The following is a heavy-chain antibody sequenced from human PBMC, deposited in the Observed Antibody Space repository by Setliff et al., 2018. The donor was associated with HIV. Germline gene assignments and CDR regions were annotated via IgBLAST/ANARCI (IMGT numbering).Heavy chain of an antibody. CDR1: GYSISSGYY. V-gene: IGHV4-38-2*02. Sequence: LSLTCTVSGYSISSGYYWGWIRQPPGKGLEWIGSIYHSGSTYYNPSLKSRVTISVDRSKNQFSLKLSSVTAADTAVYYCASSKGRLVIPAFDYWGQGTLVTVSS. J-gene: IGHJ4*02. CDR3: ASSKGRLVIPAFDY. CDR2: IYHSGST. D-gene: IGHD3-9*01.